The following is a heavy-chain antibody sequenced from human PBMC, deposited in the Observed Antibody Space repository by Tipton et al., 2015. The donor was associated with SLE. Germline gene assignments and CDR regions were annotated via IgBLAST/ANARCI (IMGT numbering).Heavy chain of an antibody. V-gene: IGHV3-21*03. D-gene: IGHD6-13*01. Sequence: SLRLSCAASGFTFSSYAMNWVRQAPGKGLEWVSSISSSSSYIYYADSVKGRFTISRDNAKNSLYLQMNSLRAEDTAVYYCARGYSASSSWHFDYWGQGTLVTVSS. CDR2: ISSSSSYI. CDR1: GFTFSSYA. J-gene: IGHJ4*02. CDR3: ARGYSASSSWHFDY.